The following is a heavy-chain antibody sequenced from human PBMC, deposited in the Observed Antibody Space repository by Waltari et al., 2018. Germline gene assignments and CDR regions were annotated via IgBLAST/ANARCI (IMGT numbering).Heavy chain of an antibody. D-gene: IGHD5-12*01. V-gene: IGHV1-69*01. CDR2: FIPIFGTA. J-gene: IGHJ4*02. CDR1: GGSFSSYS. Sequence: VQLLQSGAEVKKPGSSVKVSCKTSGGSFSSYSLSWVRQAPGQGPQWMGGFIPIFGTATYPQKFQGRVTITADESTSTTYMELSGLTSDDTAVYYCTTDLGGYQKYYFNSWGQGTLVTVSS. CDR3: TTDLGGYQKYYFNS.